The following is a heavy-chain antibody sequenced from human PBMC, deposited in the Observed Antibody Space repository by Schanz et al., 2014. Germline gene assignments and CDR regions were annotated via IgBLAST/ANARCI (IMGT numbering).Heavy chain of an antibody. CDR1: GQTVSSYF. CDR3: ALEHNSPSGAGQF. V-gene: IGHV1-46*03. D-gene: IGHD1-1*01. J-gene: IGHJ4*02. CDR2: IDPRDGAT. Sequence: QVHVVQSGAVLKTPGASVNVSCKTSGQTVSSYFIQWVRQVPGQGLEWMGIIDPRDGATNYGVKFQGRVTMARDTSTTAVSMQLRGLRPDDTAVYYCALEHNSPSGAGQFWGQGTLITVSS.